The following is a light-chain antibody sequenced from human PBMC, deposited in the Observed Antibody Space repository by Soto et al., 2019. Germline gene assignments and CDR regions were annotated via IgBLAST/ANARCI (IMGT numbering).Light chain of an antibody. CDR2: AAS. CDR3: QQSDSTPFT. Sequence: DIQMTQSPSSLSASVGDRVTITCRASQSISSYLNLYQLKPGKAPKLLIYAASSLQSGVPSRFSGSASGTDFTLTISSLQPEDFATYYCQQSDSTPFTFGPGTKVDIK. V-gene: IGKV1-39*01. CDR1: QSISSY. J-gene: IGKJ3*01.